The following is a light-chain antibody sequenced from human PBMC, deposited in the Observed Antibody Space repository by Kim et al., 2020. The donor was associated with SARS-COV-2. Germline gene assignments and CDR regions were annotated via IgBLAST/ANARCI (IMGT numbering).Light chain of an antibody. CDR3: QQYYSSPLT. CDR2: WAS. Sequence: DVVMTQSPDSLAVSLGERVTINCKSSQTVLHRSNNKNYLAWYKQNPGQPPKLLIYWASTRQSGAPDRFSGSGSATDFTLTISSLQAEDVAVYYCQQYYSSPLTFGGGTKVDIK. V-gene: IGKV4-1*01. J-gene: IGKJ4*01. CDR1: QTVLHRSNNKNY.